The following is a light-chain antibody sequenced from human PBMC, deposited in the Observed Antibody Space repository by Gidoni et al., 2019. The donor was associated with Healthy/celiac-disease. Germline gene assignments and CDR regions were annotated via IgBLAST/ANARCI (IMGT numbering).Light chain of an antibody. CDR1: QCISSY. Sequence: DIQMTQSQSSLSASVGDRVNITCRASQCISSYLNWYQQKPGKAPKLLIYAASSLQSGDPSRFSGSGSGTDFTLTISSLQHEDFATYYCKQSYSTPPLTFGGGTKVEIK. CDR2: AAS. J-gene: IGKJ4*02. V-gene: IGKV1-39*01. CDR3: KQSYSTPPLT.